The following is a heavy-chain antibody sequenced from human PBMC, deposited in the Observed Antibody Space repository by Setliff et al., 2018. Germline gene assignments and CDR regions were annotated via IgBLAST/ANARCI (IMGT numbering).Heavy chain of an antibody. Sequence: SSETLSLTCTVSGGSISGHYWSWVRQPPGKGLEWIGHIYTSGSTNYNPSLKSRVTISVDTSKNQFSLKLSSATAADTAVYYCVRDRDGYNSPFFDSWGQGILVTVSS. CDR3: VRDRDGYNSPFFDS. D-gene: IGHD5-12*01. V-gene: IGHV4-4*08. CDR2: IYTSGST. J-gene: IGHJ4*02. CDR1: GGSISGHY.